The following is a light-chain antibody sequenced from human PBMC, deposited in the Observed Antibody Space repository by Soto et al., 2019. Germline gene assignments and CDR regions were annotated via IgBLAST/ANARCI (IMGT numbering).Light chain of an antibody. V-gene: IGKV1-5*01. CDR1: QSISSW. Sequence: DIQMTQSPSTLSASVGDRVTITCRASQSISSWLAWYQQKPGKAPKLLIYDASSLESGVPSRFSGSGSGTEFTLTISSLQPDDFATYCCQQYNSYSPLTFGGGTKVEIK. CDR3: QQYNSYSPLT. J-gene: IGKJ4*01. CDR2: DAS.